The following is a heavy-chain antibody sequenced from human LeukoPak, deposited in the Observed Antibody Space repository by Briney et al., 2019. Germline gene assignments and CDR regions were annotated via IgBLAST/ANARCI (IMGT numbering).Heavy chain of an antibody. J-gene: IGHJ3*02. CDR2: ISPGYSDT. V-gene: IGHV5-51*01. CDR1: GYSFTSYW. Sequence: GESLKISCKGSGYSFTSYWIGWVRQMPGKGLEWMGVISPGYSDTRYTSSFQGQVSISVDKSISTAYLQWSSLKASDTAMYYCARDQGGYSGYDSVDAFDIWGQGTMVTVSS. CDR3: ARDQGGYSGYDSVDAFDI. D-gene: IGHD5-12*01.